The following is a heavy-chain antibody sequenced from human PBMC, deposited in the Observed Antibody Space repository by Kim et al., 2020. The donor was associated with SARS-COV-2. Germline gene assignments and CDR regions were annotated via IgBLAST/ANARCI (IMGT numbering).Heavy chain of an antibody. J-gene: IGHJ4*01. CDR2: ISSSGSYT. Sequence: GGSLGLSCAASGIDFSYYYMSWIRQAPGKGLEWISYISSSGSYTKYADSLKGRFTISRDNAENSLYLEMNSLRPEDTAVYYCVRVAVGASSWYYFDSW. CDR1: GIDFSYYY. D-gene: IGHD6-13*01. V-gene: IGHV3-11*05. CDR3: VRVAVGASSWYYFDS.